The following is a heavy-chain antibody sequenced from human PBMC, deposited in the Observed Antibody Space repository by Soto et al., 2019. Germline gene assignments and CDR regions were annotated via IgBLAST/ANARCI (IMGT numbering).Heavy chain of an antibody. CDR1: GFTFSSYG. Sequence: QVQLVESGGGVVQPGRSLRLSCAASGFTFSSYGMHWVRQAPGKGLEWVALISSDGSNKYYSDSVKGRFTISRDNSKNTLYLQMNSLRAEGTTVYYCAKDQWGNGYPVDYWGQGTPVTVSS. J-gene: IGHJ4*02. D-gene: IGHD3-22*01. CDR2: ISSDGSNK. CDR3: AKDQWGNGYPVDY. V-gene: IGHV3-30*18.